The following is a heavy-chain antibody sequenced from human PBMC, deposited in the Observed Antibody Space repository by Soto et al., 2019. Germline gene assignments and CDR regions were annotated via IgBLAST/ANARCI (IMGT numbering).Heavy chain of an antibody. CDR3: ARDGITITPPHVISGYYFDY. CDR1: GGTFSSYA. D-gene: IGHD3-9*01. V-gene: IGHV1-69*12. Sequence: QVQLVQSGAEVKKPGSSVKVSCKASGGTFSSYAISWVRQAPGQGLEWMGGIIPIFGTANYAQKFQGRVTITADESTSTAYMELSSLRSEDTAVYYCARDGITITPPHVISGYYFDYWGQGTLVTVSS. J-gene: IGHJ4*02. CDR2: IIPIFGTA.